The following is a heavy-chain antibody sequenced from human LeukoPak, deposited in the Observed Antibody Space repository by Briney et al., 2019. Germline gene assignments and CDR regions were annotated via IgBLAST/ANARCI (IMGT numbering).Heavy chain of an antibody. CDR1: GFTFSSYA. J-gene: IGHJ4*02. CDR3: ARDRYSSSCFDY. CDR2: ISYDGSNK. D-gene: IGHD6-13*01. V-gene: IGHV3-30*04. Sequence: GRSLRLSCAASGFTFSSYAMHWVRQAPGKGLEWGAVISYDGSNKYYADSVKGRFTISRDNSKNTLYLQMNSLRAEDTAVYYCARDRYSSSCFDYWGQGTLVTVSS.